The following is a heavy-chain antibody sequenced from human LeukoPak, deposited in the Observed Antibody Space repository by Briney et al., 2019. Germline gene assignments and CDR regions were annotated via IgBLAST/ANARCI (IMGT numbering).Heavy chain of an antibody. CDR3: ASYSVARESGLFDY. D-gene: IGHD3-22*01. V-gene: IGHV4-61*01. CDR2: IYYSGST. CDR1: GGSTSSSSYY. Sequence: ASETLSLTCTVSGGSTSSSSYYWSWIRQPPGKGLEWIGYIYYSGSTNYNPSLKSRVTISVDTSKNQFSLKLSSVTAADTAVYYCASYSVARESGLFDYWGQGTLVTVSS. J-gene: IGHJ4*02.